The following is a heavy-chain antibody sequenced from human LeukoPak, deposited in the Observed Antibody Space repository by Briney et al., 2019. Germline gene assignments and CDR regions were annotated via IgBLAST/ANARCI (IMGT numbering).Heavy chain of an antibody. D-gene: IGHD3-22*01. CDR2: INPSGGST. J-gene: IGHJ4*02. CDR1: GYTFTSYY. V-gene: IGHV1-46*03. Sequence: ASVKVSCKASGYTFTSYYMHWVRQAPGQGLEWMGIINPSGGSTSYAQKFQGRVTMTRDTSTSTVYMELSSLGSEDTAVYYCASDRGYDYYDSSGYYPKDYFDYWGQGTLVTVSS. CDR3: ASDRGYDYYDSSGYYPKDYFDY.